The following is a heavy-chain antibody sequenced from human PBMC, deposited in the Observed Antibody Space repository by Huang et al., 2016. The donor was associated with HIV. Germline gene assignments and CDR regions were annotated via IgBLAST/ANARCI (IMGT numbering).Heavy chain of an antibody. CDR3: ATKADAMDV. CDR1: TVTFSAYW. V-gene: IGHV3-7*01. Sequence: LVESGGGLVRPGGSLRLSCAGSTVTFSAYWMTWVRQSPGQGREGVARIRKDGSEKHYVDSVEGRFNIARDNGKKLLFLEMRSLGVDDTAVYFCATKADAMDVWGQGTTVIVSS. CDR2: IRKDGSEK. J-gene: IGHJ6*02. D-gene: IGHD2-8*01.